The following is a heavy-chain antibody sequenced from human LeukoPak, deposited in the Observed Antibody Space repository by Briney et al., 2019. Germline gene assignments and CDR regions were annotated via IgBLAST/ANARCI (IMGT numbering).Heavy chain of an antibody. J-gene: IGHJ4*02. CDR3: ARHDYVWGSYRFGPYYFDY. CDR1: GGSISSSSYY. D-gene: IGHD3-16*02. Sequence: SETLSLTCTVSGGSISSSSYYWGWIRQPPGKGLEWIGSIYYSGSTYYNPSLKSRVTISVDTSKNQFSLKLSSVTAADTAVYYCARHDYVWGSYRFGPYYFDYWGQGTLVTVSS. CDR2: IYYSGST. V-gene: IGHV4-39*01.